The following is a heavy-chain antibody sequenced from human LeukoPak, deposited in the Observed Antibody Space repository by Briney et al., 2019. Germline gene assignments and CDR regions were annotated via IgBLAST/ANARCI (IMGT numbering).Heavy chain of an antibody. CDR3: ARSWPLIDY. V-gene: IGHV4-34*01. J-gene: IGHJ4*02. CDR1: GGSFSGYY. CDR2: INHSGST. Sequence: SETLSLTCAVYGGSFSGYYWSWIRQPPGKGLEWIGEINHSGSTNYNPSLKSRVTISVDTSKNQFSLKLSSVTAADMAVYYCARSWPLIDYWGQGTLVTVSS.